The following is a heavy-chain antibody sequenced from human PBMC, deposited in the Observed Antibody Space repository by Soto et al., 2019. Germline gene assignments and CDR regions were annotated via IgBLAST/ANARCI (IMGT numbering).Heavy chain of an antibody. CDR2: IYHSGST. D-gene: IGHD4-17*01. Sequence: SETLSLTCAVSGGSISSGGYSWSWIRQPPGKGLEWIGYIYHSGSTYYNPSLKSRVTISVDTSKNQFSLKLSSVTAADTAVYYCARRATVVTPFDYWGQGTLVTVSS. CDR3: ARRATVVTPFDY. CDR1: GGSISSGGYS. V-gene: IGHV4-31*11. J-gene: IGHJ4*02.